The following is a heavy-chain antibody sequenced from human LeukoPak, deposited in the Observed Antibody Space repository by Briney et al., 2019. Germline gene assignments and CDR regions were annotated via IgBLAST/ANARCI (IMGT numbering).Heavy chain of an antibody. V-gene: IGHV1-2*02. CDR1: VYTFTPDE. Sequence: ASVKVSCKTFVYTFTPDEMYMVRQAPGQGLEWMGWVNPNSGGTRYAQRFQDRVTMTRDTSITTAYMELSRLRSEDTTVYYCAIGQVAAEDWVDSWGQGTLVTVSS. D-gene: IGHD6-13*01. CDR3: AIGQVAAEDWVDS. J-gene: IGHJ5*01. CDR2: VNPNSGGT.